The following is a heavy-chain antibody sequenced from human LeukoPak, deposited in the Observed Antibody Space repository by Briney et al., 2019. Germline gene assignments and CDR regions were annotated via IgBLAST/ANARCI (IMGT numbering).Heavy chain of an antibody. Sequence: KPSETLSLTCTVSGGSISSSSRYWGWIRQPPGKGLEWIGSIYYSGSTYYNPSLKSRVTISVDTSKNQFSLKLNSVTAADTAMYYCARQTGSGLFILPGGQGTLVTVSS. CDR1: GGSISSSSRY. CDR3: ARQTGSGLFILP. J-gene: IGHJ4*02. V-gene: IGHV4-39*07. D-gene: IGHD3/OR15-3a*01. CDR2: IYYSGST.